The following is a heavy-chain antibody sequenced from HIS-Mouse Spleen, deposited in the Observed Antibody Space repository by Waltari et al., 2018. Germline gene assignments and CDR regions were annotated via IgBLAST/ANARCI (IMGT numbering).Heavy chain of an antibody. Sequence: QLQLQESGAGLVKPSETLSLTCTVSGGSLSSRSYYWGGSRQTPGKGREWIWSIYYSGSTYSNPSQKRRVTISVDTSKNQFSLKLSSVTAADTAVYYCAREIPYSSSCYDWYFDLWGRGTLVTVSS. CDR2: IYYSGST. CDR3: AREIPYSSSCYDWYFDL. CDR1: GGSLSSRSYY. V-gene: IGHV4-39*07. D-gene: IGHD6-13*01. J-gene: IGHJ2*01.